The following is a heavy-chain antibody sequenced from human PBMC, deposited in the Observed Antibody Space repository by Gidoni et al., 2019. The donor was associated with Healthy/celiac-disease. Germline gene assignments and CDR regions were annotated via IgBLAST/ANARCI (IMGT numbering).Heavy chain of an antibody. J-gene: IGHJ6*03. CDR1: GYTFPTYG. Sequence: QVHLVQSCAEVNNPFASVQVSCKASGYTFPTYGISWVRQAPGQGLEWMGWISAYNGNTNYAQKLKGRGTMTTDKSTSTDDMELRSLRADDTAVYYCARGEGGLGDYYYYMDVWGKGTTVTVSS. V-gene: IGHV1-18*04. CDR2: ISAYNGNT. D-gene: IGHD1-26*01. CDR3: ARGEGGLGDYYYYMDV.